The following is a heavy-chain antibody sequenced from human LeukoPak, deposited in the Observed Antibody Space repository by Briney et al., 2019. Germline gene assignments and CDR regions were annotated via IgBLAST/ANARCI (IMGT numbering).Heavy chain of an antibody. V-gene: IGHV3-74*01. CDR3: ARELPFDY. J-gene: IGHJ4*02. CDR1: GLTFSSNW. Sequence: GGSLRLSCAASGLTFSSNWRHCVRQAPGKGLVWVSRINSDGSSTTYAASGKGRFTISRDKAKNTLYLQMNSLRAEDTAVYYCARELPFDYWGQGTLVTVSS. CDR2: INSDGSST.